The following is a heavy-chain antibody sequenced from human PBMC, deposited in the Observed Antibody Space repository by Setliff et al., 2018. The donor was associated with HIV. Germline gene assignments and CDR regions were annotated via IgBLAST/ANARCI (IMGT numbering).Heavy chain of an antibody. D-gene: IGHD6-19*01. CDR3: ANMQWASNAWYSFDY. CDR2: IYSGGST. V-gene: IGHV3-53*01. J-gene: IGHJ4*02. Sequence: GGSLRLSCAASGFTVSSNYMSWVRQAPGKGLEWVSVIYSGGSTYYADSVKGRFTISRDNSKNTLYLQMNSLRAEDTAVYYCANMQWASNAWYSFDYWGQGALVTVSS. CDR1: GFTVSSNY.